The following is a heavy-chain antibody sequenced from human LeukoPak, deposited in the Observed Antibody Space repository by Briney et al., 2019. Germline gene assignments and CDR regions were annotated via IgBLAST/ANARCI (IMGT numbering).Heavy chain of an antibody. D-gene: IGHD2-2*01. CDR3: AKGVVVAPDVTPFDY. Sequence: GGSLRLSCAVSGLTFNNYAMSWGRQAPGKGLEWVSGISGRGASKYYADSVKGRFTISRDNSKNTLYLQMNSLRAEDTAVYYCAKGVVVAPDVTPFDYWGQGTLVTVSS. CDR2: ISGRGASK. CDR1: GLTFNNYA. V-gene: IGHV3-23*01. J-gene: IGHJ4*02.